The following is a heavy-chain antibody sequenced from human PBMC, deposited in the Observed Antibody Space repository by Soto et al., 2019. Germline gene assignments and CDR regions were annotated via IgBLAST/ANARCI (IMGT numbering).Heavy chain of an antibody. V-gene: IGHV3-48*01. Sequence: PGGSLRLSCVASGFIFNSYSMNWVRQAPGKGLEWISYINSGSTSVFYADSVKGRFTISRDNAKNSLYLQMNSLRAEDTAVYYCASSASPNVYWGQGTLVTVS. D-gene: IGHD1-26*01. CDR3: ASSASPNVY. CDR2: INSGSTSV. J-gene: IGHJ4*02. CDR1: GFIFNSYS.